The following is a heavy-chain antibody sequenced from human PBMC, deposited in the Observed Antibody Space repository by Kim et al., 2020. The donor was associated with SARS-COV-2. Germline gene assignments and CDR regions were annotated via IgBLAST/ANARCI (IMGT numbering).Heavy chain of an antibody. J-gene: IGHJ4*02. V-gene: IGHV4-59*01. CDR1: GGSISSYY. CDR2: IYYSGST. Sequence: SETLSLTCTVSGGSISSYYWSWIRQPPGKGLEWIGYIYYSGSTNYNPSLKSRVTISVDTSMNQFSLKLSSVTAADTAVYYCARYYYDSSGYYSAGFDYWGQGTLVTVSS. D-gene: IGHD3-22*01. CDR3: ARYYYDSSGYYSAGFDY.